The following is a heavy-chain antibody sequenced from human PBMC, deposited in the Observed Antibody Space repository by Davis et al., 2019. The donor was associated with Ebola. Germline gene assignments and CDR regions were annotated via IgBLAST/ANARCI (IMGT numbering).Heavy chain of an antibody. V-gene: IGHV1-69*13. CDR2: IIPIFGTT. Sequence: AASVKVSCKASGGTFSSYAISWVRQAPGQGLEWMGGIIPIFGTTNYAQKFQGRVTITADESTSTAYMELSSLRSEDTAVYYCARGFLRYYDFWSGPRNAFDIWGQGTMVTVSS. CDR1: GGTFSSYA. CDR3: ARGFLRYYDFWSGPRNAFDI. J-gene: IGHJ3*02. D-gene: IGHD3-3*01.